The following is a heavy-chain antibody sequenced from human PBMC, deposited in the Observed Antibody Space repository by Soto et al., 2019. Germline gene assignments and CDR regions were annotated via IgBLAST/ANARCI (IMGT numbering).Heavy chain of an antibody. CDR2: ISSSGSTI. D-gene: IGHD6-13*01. Sequence: EVQLVESGGGLVQPGGSLRLSCAASGFTFSSYEMNWVRQAPGKGLEWVSYISSSGSTIYYADSVKGRFTISRDNAQNSLYLQMNSRRAEDTAVYYCARVTAAAGGTLSWYFDLWGRGTLVTVSS. CDR3: ARVTAAAGGTLSWYFDL. J-gene: IGHJ2*01. V-gene: IGHV3-48*03. CDR1: GFTFSSYE.